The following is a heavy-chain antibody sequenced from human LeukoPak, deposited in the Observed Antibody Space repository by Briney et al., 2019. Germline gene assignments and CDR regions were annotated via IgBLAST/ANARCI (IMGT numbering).Heavy chain of an antibody. CDR3: AKGAGRNGGI. D-gene: IGHD2-8*01. J-gene: IGHJ4*02. Sequence: GGSLTLSRAASGFPFSHSYISWIGQAPRKGLEGVSYIIGCGSDISYADSVKGRITISRGNAKNSLYLQMNSLRAEDTVVYYCAKGAGRNGGIWGQGILVTVSS. CDR2: IIGCGSDI. CDR1: GFPFSHSY. V-gene: IGHV3-11*04.